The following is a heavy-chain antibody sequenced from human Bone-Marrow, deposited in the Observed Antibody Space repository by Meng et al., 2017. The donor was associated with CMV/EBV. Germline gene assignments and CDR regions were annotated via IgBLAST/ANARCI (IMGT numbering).Heavy chain of an antibody. CDR3: ARGLRNYGMDV. CDR2: INHSGST. CDR1: GGSFSGYY. J-gene: IGHJ6*02. Sequence: SEXXSLTCAVYGGSFSGYYWSWIRQPPGKGLEWIGEINHSGSTNYNPSLKSRVTISVDTSKNQFSLKLSSVTAADTAVYYCARGLRNYGMDVWGQGTTVTVSS. V-gene: IGHV4-34*01.